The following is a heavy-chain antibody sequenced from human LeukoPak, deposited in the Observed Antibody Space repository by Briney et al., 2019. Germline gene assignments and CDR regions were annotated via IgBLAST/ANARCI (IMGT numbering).Heavy chain of an antibody. J-gene: IGHJ3*02. Sequence: PGGSLRLSCAASGFTFSSYAMSWVRQAPGKGLEWVSAISGSGGSTYYADSVKGRFTISRDNSKNTLYLQMNSLRAEDTAVYYCARGGAPGRDGYNYGSLDAFDIWGQGTMVTVSS. CDR3: ARGGAPGRDGYNYGSLDAFDI. CDR1: GFTFSSYA. D-gene: IGHD5-24*01. CDR2: ISGSGGST. V-gene: IGHV3-23*01.